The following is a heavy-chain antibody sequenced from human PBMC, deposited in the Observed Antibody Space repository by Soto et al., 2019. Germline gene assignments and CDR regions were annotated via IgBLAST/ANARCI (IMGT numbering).Heavy chain of an antibody. V-gene: IGHV3-48*03. D-gene: IGHD2-15*01. Sequence: EVQLVESGGGLVQPGGSLRLSCAASGFTFSSSEMYWVRQAPGKGLEWISYIHPGGQTIFYAESVKGRFTISRENAKHSVYLQMNRLRAEDTAVYYCARRGSRWGRGTKVTVSS. CDR1: GFTFSSSE. CDR3: ARRGSR. J-gene: IGHJ3*01. CDR2: IHPGGQTI.